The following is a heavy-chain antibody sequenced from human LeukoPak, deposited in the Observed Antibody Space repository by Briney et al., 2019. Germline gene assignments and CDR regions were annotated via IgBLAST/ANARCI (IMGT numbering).Heavy chain of an antibody. CDR1: GGSISSGGYC. CDR2: IYYSGST. D-gene: IGHD3-22*01. J-gene: IGHJ5*02. Sequence: PSETLSLTCTVSGGSISSGGYCWSWIRQHPGKGLEWIGYIYYSGSTYYNPSLKSRVTISVDTSKNQFSLKLSSVTAADTAVYYCARDGNDSSGYSSLGFDPWGQGTLVTVSS. CDR3: ARDGNDSSGYSSLGFDP. V-gene: IGHV4-31*03.